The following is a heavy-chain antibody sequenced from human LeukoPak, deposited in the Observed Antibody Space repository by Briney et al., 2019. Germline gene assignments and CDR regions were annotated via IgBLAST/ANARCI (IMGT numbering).Heavy chain of an antibody. D-gene: IGHD2/OR15-2a*01. CDR1: GFRFNRFS. Sequence: GGSLRLSCAASGFRFNRFSMSWVRQTPGKGLEWVANIKQDGSQKKYADSVKGRFAISRDNANNFLDLQMNSLRAEDTGVYYCASVDFDNNAHYHYYLPNWGQGTRVTVSS. CDR2: IKQDGSQK. V-gene: IGHV3-7*01. CDR3: ASVDFDNNAHYHYYLPN. J-gene: IGHJ4*02.